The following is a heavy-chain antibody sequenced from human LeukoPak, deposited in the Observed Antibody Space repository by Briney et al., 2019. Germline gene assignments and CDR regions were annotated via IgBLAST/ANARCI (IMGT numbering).Heavy chain of an antibody. CDR2: IGGSGADT. CDR1: GFTFSDCY. J-gene: IGHJ5*02. D-gene: IGHD6-6*01. Sequence: GGSLRLSCAASGFTFSDCYMSWFPQAPGKGLEWLSYIGGSGADTNYADSVKGRFTTSRDNAKSSLYLQMNSLRAEDTAVYYCAKTLVASPGNTGGPWGQGTLVTVSS. CDR3: AKTLVASPGNTGGP. V-gene: IGHV3-11*03.